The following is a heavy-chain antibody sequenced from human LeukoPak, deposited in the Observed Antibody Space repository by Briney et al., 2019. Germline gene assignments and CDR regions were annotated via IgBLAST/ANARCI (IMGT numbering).Heavy chain of an antibody. CDR3: ARAKRWENDAFDI. V-gene: IGHV4-61*02. J-gene: IGHJ3*02. CDR2: IYTSGDT. CDR1: GGSISTGDYY. Sequence: SETLSLTCTVSGGSISTGDYYWSWIRQPAGKELEWIGRIYTSGDTIYNSSLKSRVTISVDTSKNQFSLKLSSVTAADTAVYYCARAKRWENDAFDIWGQGTLVTVAS. D-gene: IGHD1-26*01.